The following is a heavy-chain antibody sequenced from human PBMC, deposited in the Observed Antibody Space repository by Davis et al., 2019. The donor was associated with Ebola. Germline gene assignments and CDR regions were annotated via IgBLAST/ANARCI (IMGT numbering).Heavy chain of an antibody. J-gene: IGHJ4*02. CDR2: ISSSSSYI. D-gene: IGHD2-2*02. CDR3: ARDQFGPSIVVVPAAIGY. V-gene: IGHV3-21*01. CDR1: AFTFSSYS. Sequence: GESLKISCAASAFTFSSYSMNWVRQAPGKGLEWVSSISSSSSYIYYADSVKGRFTISRDNAKNSLYLQMNSLRAEDTTVYYCARDQFGPSIVVVPAAIGYWGQGTLVTVSS.